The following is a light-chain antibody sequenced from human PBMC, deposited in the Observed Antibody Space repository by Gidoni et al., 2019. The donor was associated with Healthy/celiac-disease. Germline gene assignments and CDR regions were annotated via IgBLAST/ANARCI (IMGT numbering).Light chain of an antibody. Sequence: QSALTQPASVSGSPGQSITISCTGTSSDVGGYNYVSWSHQHPGKAPKLMIYEVSNRPSGVSNRFSGSKSGNTASLTISGLQAEDEADYYCNSYTSSLYVVGTGTKVTVL. CDR3: NSYTSSLYV. V-gene: IGLV2-14*01. CDR1: SSDVGGYNY. J-gene: IGLJ1*01. CDR2: EVS.